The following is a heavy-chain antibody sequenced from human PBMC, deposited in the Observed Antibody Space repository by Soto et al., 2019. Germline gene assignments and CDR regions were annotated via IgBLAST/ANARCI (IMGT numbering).Heavy chain of an antibody. CDR2: ISYDGSNK. Sequence: GGSLRLSCAASGFTFSSYAMHWVRQAPGRGLEWVAVISYDGSNKYYADSVKGRFTISRDNSKNTLYLQMNSLRAEDTAVYYCARDHSYGSGTRDYYYGMDVWGQGTTVTVSS. J-gene: IGHJ6*02. CDR1: GFTFSSYA. CDR3: ARDHSYGSGTRDYYYGMDV. V-gene: IGHV3-30-3*01. D-gene: IGHD3-10*01.